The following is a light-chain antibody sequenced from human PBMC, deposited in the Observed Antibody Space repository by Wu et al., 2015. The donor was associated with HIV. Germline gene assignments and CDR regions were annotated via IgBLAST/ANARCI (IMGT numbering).Light chain of an antibody. V-gene: IGKV3D-20*02. J-gene: IGKJ5*01. Sequence: EIVLTQSPGILSLSPGERATLSCRASQSVSFNYLAWYQQKPGQAPRLLMYSASTRATGTPDRFIGSGSGTDFTLTINSLEPEDFAVYYCQQRRTWPLTFGQGTRLDIK. CDR2: SAS. CDR3: QQRRTWPLT. CDR1: QSVSFNY.